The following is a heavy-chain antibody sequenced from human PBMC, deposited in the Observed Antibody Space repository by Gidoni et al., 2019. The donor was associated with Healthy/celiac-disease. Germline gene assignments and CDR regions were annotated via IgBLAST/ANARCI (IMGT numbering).Heavy chain of an antibody. CDR1: GFTFEDYA. D-gene: IGHD6-13*01. V-gene: IGHV3-9*01. Sequence: EVQLVESGGGLVQPGRSLRLSCAASGFTFEDYAMHWVRQAPGKGLEWVSGISWNSGSIGYADSVKGRFTISRDNAKNSLYLQMNSLRAEDTALYYCAKEDSSSWSLDYWGQGTLVTVSS. CDR2: ISWNSGSI. CDR3: AKEDSSSWSLDY. J-gene: IGHJ4*02.